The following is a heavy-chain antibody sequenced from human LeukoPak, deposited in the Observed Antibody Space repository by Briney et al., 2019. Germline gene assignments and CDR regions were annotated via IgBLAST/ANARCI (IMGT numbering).Heavy chain of an antibody. CDR2: IYYSGST. CDR3: ARDGGYYYGMDV. CDR1: GGSTSSYY. V-gene: IGHV4-59*01. D-gene: IGHD3-16*01. J-gene: IGHJ6*02. Sequence: SETLSLTCTVSGGSTSSYYRSWNRQPPGNAPEWIGYIYYSGSTNYNPSLNSQITITVDTSNNQFSLKLSSVTAADTAVYYCARDGGYYYGMDVWGQGTTVTVSS.